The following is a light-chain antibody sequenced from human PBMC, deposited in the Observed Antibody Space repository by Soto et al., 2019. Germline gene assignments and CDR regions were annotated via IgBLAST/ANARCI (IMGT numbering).Light chain of an antibody. CDR1: QNIINY. CDR2: DVS. J-gene: IGKJ5*01. Sequence: LVLTQSPATLSLSPVKSATLSCRARQNIINYLIWYQQKPGQAPRLLIYDVSNRATGIPARFSGSGSGTEFTLTINSLQAEDCAVYYCQQYYNWPRTFGQGTRLEIK. V-gene: IGKV3-11*01. CDR3: QQYYNWPRT.